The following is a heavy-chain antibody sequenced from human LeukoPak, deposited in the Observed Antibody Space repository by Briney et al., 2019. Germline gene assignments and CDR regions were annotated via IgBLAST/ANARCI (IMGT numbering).Heavy chain of an antibody. CDR1: GFTLSNYG. CDR2: MSHDGNYK. V-gene: IGHV3-30*18. D-gene: IGHD5-24*01. J-gene: IGHJ4*02. Sequence: GTSLRLSCTTSGFTLSNYGMHWVRQAPGEGLEWVAAMSHDGNYKYHADSVRGRFTISRDISENTLFLQMYSLKTEDTAVYYCAKGLREMDHWGQGTLVTVSS. CDR3: AKGLREMDH.